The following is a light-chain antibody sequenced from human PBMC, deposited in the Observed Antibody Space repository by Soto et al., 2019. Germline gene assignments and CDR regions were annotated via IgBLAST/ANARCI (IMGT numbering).Light chain of an antibody. CDR3: QQYGSSPYT. V-gene: IGKV3-20*01. CDR1: QSIRNSY. CDR2: GAS. Sequence: EILLTQSPGTLSLSPGERATLSCRDSQSIRNSYLAWYQQKPGQAPRLLIYGASGRATGIPDRFSGSGSGTDFALTISRLEPEDFAVYYCQQYGSSPYTFGPGTKLEI. J-gene: IGKJ2*01.